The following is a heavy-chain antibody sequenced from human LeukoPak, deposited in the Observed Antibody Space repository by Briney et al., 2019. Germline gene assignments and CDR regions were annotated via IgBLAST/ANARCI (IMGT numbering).Heavy chain of an antibody. V-gene: IGHV4-34*01. J-gene: IGHJ4*02. D-gene: IGHD6-13*01. CDR1: DDSYRNYY. CDR2: INHFGRT. Sequence: SETLPLTCTVYDDSYRNYYWTWIRQPPGKGLEWIGEINHFGRTNYSPSLKSRLTMSVGASRNQFSLTLTSVTAADTAVYYCARGVYIAAAQYGYWGQGTLVTVSS. CDR3: ARGVYIAAAQYGY.